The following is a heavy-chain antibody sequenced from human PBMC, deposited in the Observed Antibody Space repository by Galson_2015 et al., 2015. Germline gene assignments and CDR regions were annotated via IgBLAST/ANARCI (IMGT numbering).Heavy chain of an antibody. Sequence: SLRLSCAVSGFTVSSDYLGWVRQAPGKGLEWVSVIYSGGSTYYADSVKGRFTISRDNSRNTLYLQMNSLRAEDTAVYYCVRALYYFDYWGQGTLVTVSS. CDR1: GFTVSSDY. CDR3: VRALYYFDY. V-gene: IGHV3-53*01. CDR2: IYSGGST. J-gene: IGHJ4*02. D-gene: IGHD2/OR15-2a*01.